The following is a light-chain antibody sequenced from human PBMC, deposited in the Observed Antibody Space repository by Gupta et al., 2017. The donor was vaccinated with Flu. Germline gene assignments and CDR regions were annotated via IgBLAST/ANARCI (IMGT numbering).Light chain of an antibody. J-gene: IGLJ2*01. Sequence: QPALTPPASVSGPPGQTTTVSCTRPSSDVGGYDYVSWHQQLPFKAPKLVIYQVNHESSGFRPRFSASKSGNTASLTISGLQTEDEATYYCRSYTTSGTLIFGGGTKVTVL. V-gene: IGLV2-14*01. CDR3: RSYTTSGTLI. CDR2: QVN. CDR1: SSDVGGYDY.